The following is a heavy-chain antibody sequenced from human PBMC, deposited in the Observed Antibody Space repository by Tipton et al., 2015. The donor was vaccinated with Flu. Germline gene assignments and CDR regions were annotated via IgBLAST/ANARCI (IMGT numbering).Heavy chain of an antibody. CDR3: TAGVGATDHDY. CDR1: GLTFSEAW. Sequence: SLRLSCVASGLTFSEAWMSWVRQAPGKGLEWVGRIKSKTDSGTRDFAAPVKGRFSISRDDSKNTPYLQMNSLKIEDTAVYYCTAGVGATDHDYWGQGTLVTVSS. CDR2: IKSKTDSGTR. V-gene: IGHV3-15*01. J-gene: IGHJ4*02. D-gene: IGHD1-26*01.